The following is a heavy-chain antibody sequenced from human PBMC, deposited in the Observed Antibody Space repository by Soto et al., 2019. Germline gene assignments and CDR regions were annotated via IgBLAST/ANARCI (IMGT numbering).Heavy chain of an antibody. J-gene: IGHJ4*02. CDR1: GGTFSSYA. CDR2: ILPIFGTA. V-gene: IGHV1-69*01. D-gene: IGHD3-22*01. Sequence: QVQLVQSGAEVKKPGSSVKVSCKASGGTFSSYAISWVRQAPGQGLEWMGGILPIFGTANYAQKVQGRVTITADESTSTAYMELSSLRSEDTAVYYCARSPMIVVVIKEGYYFDYWGQGTLVTVSS. CDR3: ARSPMIVVVIKEGYYFDY.